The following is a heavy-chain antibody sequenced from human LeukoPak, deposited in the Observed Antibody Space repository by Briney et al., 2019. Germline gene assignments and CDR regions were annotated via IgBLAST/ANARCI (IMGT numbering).Heavy chain of an antibody. CDR2: INAGNGYT. Sequence: ASVKVSCKASGYTFTTYATHWVRQAPGQRLEWMGWINAGNGYTKSSQRFQGRVTFTRDTSTSTAYMELRSLRSDDTAVYYCARRGGSSSSYGMDVWGQGTTVTVSS. CDR3: ARRGGSSSSYGMDV. J-gene: IGHJ6*02. CDR1: GYTFTTYA. D-gene: IGHD1-26*01. V-gene: IGHV1-3*01.